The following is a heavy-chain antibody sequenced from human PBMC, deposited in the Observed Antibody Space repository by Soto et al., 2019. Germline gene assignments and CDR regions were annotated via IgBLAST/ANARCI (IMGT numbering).Heavy chain of an antibody. J-gene: IGHJ4*02. CDR3: LLSSGSYYRMDY. CDR1: GYSFTSYW. CDR2: IDPSDSYT. D-gene: IGHD3-10*01. V-gene: IGHV5-10-1*01. Sequence: PGESLKISCKGSGYSFTSYWISWVRQMPGKGLEWMGRIDPSDSYTNYSPSFQGHVTISADKSISTAYLQWSSLKASDTAMYYCLLSSGSYYRMDYWGQGTLVTVSS.